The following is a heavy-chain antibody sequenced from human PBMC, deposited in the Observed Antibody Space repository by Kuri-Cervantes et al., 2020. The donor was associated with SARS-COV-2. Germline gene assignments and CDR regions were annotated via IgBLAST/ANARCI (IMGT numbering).Heavy chain of an antibody. D-gene: IGHD5-18*01. CDR1: GFTFSSYA. CDR2: ISYDGSNK. J-gene: IGHJ4*02. V-gene: IGHV3-30-3*01. CDR3: ARQRVDTAMEFDY. Sequence: GESLKISCAASGFTFSSYAMHWVRQAPGKGLEWVAVISYDGSNKYYADSVKGRFTISRDNSKNTLYLQMNSLKASDTAMYYCARQRVDTAMEFDYWGQGTLVTVSS.